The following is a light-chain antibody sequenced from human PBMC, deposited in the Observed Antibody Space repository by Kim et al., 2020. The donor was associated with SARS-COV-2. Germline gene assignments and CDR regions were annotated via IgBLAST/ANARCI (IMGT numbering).Light chain of an antibody. V-gene: IGLV1-51*01. CDR3: GTWDTRLRVGV. CDR2: ANN. CDR1: HANLGNDY. J-gene: IGLJ2*01. Sequence: QQVTSSCSGPHANLGNDYVSWSQPVPGTGPKILFYANNKRPSGIPDRLSGSKSGPSATLGITGLQIGDEADYYCGTWDTRLRVGVFGGGTQLTVL.